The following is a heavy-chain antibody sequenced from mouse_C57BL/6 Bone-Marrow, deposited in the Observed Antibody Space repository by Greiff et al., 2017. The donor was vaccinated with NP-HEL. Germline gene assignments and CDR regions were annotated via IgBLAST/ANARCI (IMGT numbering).Heavy chain of an antibody. D-gene: IGHD2-10*01. J-gene: IGHJ4*01. CDR3: ARAYSNAMDY. CDR2: ISNLAYSI. Sequence: EVKVVESGGGLVQPGGSLKLSCAASGFTFSDYGMAWVRQAPRKGPEWVAFISNLAYSIYYADTVTGRFTISRENAKNTLYLEMSSLRSEDTAMYYCARAYSNAMDYWGQGTSVTVSS. V-gene: IGHV5-15*01. CDR1: GFTFSDYG.